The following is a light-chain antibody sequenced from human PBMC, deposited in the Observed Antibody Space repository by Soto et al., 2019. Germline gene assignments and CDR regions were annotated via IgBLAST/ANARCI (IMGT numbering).Light chain of an antibody. J-gene: IGKJ1*01. CDR1: QSVTYNC. CDR2: GVF. V-gene: IGKV3-20*01. Sequence: EIVLTQSPGTLSFSPGERATLTCRASQSVTYNCLAWYQQKPGQAPRLLIYGVFSRATGIPDRFSGSGSGTDFTLTITRLEPEDFAVYYCQQYVTSSHRTFGQGTKVEIK. CDR3: QQYVTSSHRT.